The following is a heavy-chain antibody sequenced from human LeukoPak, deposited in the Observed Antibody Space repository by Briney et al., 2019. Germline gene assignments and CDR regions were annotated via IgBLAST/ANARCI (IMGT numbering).Heavy chain of an antibody. J-gene: IGHJ3*02. D-gene: IGHD3-3*01. CDR2: IYYSGST. CDR3: ARPYYDFWSGYYGSNAFGI. Sequence: SETLSLTCTVSGGSISSYYWGWFRQPPGKGLEWIGSIYYSGSTYYNPSLKSRVTISVDTSKNQFSLKLSSVTAADTAVYYCARPYYDFWSGYYGSNAFGIWGQGTMVTVSS. CDR1: GGSISSYY. V-gene: IGHV4-39*07.